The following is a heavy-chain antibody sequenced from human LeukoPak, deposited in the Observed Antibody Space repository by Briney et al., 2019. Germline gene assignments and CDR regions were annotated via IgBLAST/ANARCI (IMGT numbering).Heavy chain of an antibody. Sequence: SETLSLTRTVSGGSISSYYWSWIRQPPGKGLEWIGYIYYSGSTNYNPSLKSRVTISVDTSKNQFSLKLSSVTAADTAVYYCAGRGYSYGNDDYWGQGTLVTVSS. CDR1: GGSISSYY. D-gene: IGHD5-18*01. CDR3: AGRGYSYGNDDY. V-gene: IGHV4-59*01. J-gene: IGHJ4*02. CDR2: IYYSGST.